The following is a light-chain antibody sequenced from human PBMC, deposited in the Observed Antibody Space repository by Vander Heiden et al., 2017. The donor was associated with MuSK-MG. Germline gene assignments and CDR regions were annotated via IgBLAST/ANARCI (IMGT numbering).Light chain of an antibody. CDR1: QSVSSSY. CDR2: VAS. J-gene: IGKJ3*01. V-gene: IGKV3-20*01. CDR3: QQYGNSVFT. Sequence: EIVLTQSPGTLSLSPGERATLSCRASQSVSSSYLAWYQQKPGQAPRLLIYVASSRATGIPDRFSGSGSGTDFTLTISRLEPEDFAVYYCQQYGNSVFTFGPGTKVDIK.